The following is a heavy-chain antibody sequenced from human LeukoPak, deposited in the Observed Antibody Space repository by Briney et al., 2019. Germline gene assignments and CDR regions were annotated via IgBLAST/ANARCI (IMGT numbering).Heavy chain of an antibody. V-gene: IGHV1-2*04. Sequence: ASVTVSCKASGYTFTGYYMHWVRQAPGQGLEWMGWINPNSGGTNYAQKFQGWVTMTRDTSISTAYMELSRLRSDDTAVYYCARALWSGYSYNWFDPWGQGTLVTVSS. CDR1: GYTFTGYY. D-gene: IGHD3-3*01. CDR2: INPNSGGT. J-gene: IGHJ5*02. CDR3: ARALWSGYSYNWFDP.